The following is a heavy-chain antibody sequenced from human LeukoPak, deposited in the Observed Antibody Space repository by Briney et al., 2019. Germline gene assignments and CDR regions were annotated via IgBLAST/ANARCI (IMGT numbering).Heavy chain of an antibody. CDR3: ARAQVGAPTDL. CDR2: IHGDGDNI. D-gene: IGHD1-26*01. V-gene: IGHV3-74*01. J-gene: IGHJ5*02. Sequence: GGSLRLSCAASGFPFSSYAMYWVRQAPGKGLVWVARIHGDGDNISYADSVRGRFTISRGNAKDTLYLHVNSLRPEDTAVYYCARAQVGAPTDLWGQGTLVTVSS. CDR1: GFPFSSYA.